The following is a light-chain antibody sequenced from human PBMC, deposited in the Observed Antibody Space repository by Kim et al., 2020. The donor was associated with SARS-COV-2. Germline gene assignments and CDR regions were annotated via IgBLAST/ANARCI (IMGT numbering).Light chain of an antibody. V-gene: IGKV3-11*01. CDR2: DAS. J-gene: IGKJ2*01. CDR1: QSVRSY. CDR3: QQRSNWPPT. Sequence: EVVLTQSPVTLSLSPGEGATLSCRASQSVRSYVAWYQQRPGQAPRLLIYDASNRATDIPARFSGSGSGTDFTLTISSLEPEDFAVYYCQQRSNWPPTFGQGTKLEI.